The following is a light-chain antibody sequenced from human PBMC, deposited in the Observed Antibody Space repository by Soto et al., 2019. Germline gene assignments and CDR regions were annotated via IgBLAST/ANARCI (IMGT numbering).Light chain of an antibody. CDR3: QQYKNAPLS. V-gene: IGKV1-27*01. Sequence: DIPMTQSPSPLSASVGDRVTITCRASQGISKYLAWYQQKPGKVPKLLIYTASTLQSVVPSRFTGSESGTYFTLTISSLQPEDVATYYCQQYKNAPLSFGGGTKVEIK. CDR2: TAS. CDR1: QGISKY. J-gene: IGKJ4*01.